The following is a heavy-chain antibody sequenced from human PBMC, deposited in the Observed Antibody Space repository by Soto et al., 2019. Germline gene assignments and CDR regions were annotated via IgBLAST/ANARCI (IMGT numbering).Heavy chain of an antibody. V-gene: IGHV3-74*01. CDR3: ARLDSSSWAFDY. CDR1: GFTFSSYW. CDR2: INSDGSDT. Sequence: EVQLVESGGGLVQPGGSLRLSCAASGFTFSSYWMNWVRQGPGKGLVWVSRINSDGSDTSYADSVKGRFTISRDNAKNTLYLQMNSLRAEDTAVYYCARLDSSSWAFDYWGQGTLVTVSS. J-gene: IGHJ4*02. D-gene: IGHD6-13*01.